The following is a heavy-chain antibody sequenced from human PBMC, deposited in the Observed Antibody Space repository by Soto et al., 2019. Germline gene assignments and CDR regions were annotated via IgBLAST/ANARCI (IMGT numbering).Heavy chain of an antibody. CDR2: IYPGDSDT. D-gene: IGHD3-3*01. CDR1: GYSFTSYW. V-gene: IGHV5-51*01. J-gene: IGHJ4*02. Sequence: PGESLKISCKGSGYSFTSYWIGWVRQMPGKGLEWMGIIYPGDSDTRYSPSFQGQVTISADKSISTAYLQWSSLKASDTAMYYCALNYDFSSFGGYFDYWGQGTLVTVSS. CDR3: ALNYDFSSFGGYFDY.